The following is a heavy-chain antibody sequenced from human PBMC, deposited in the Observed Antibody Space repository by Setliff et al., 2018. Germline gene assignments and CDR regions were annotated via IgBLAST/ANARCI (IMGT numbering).Heavy chain of an antibody. D-gene: IGHD6-19*01. J-gene: IGHJ4*02. CDR1: GFTFSTYS. Sequence: GGSLRLSCAASGFTFSTYSINWVRQAPGKGLEWIAYISSRSNTIYYADSAKGRFTISRDNSKNTLYLQMNSLRAEDTAVYYCTTDPSPTFGSGWFLDYWGQGTLVTVSS. V-gene: IGHV3-48*01. CDR2: ISSRSNTI. CDR3: TTDPSPTFGSGWFLDY.